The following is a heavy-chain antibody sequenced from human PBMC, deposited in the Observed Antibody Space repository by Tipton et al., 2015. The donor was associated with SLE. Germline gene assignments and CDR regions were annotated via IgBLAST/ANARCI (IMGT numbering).Heavy chain of an antibody. J-gene: IGHJ5*02. CDR2: IRYDGSNK. D-gene: IGHD6-13*01. V-gene: IGHV3-30*02. Sequence: SLRLSCAASGFTFSSYGMHWVRQAPGKGLEWVAFIRYDGSNKYYADSVKGRFTISRDNSKNTLYLQMNSLRAEDTAVYYCAKDRRHMWAAAGWFDPWGQGTLVTVSS. CDR1: GFTFSSYG. CDR3: AKDRRHMWAAAGWFDP.